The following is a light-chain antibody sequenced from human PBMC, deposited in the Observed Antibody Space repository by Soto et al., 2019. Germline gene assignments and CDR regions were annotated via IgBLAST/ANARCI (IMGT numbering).Light chain of an antibody. CDR1: ESVNSRY. Sequence: EIVLTQSPATLSVSPGERATLSCRASESVNSRYLAWYQPRPGQAPRLLIYGGSSRATGIPVRFSGSGSGTDFTLTITRLEPEDFAVYYCQQYSSSRTFGQGTKVDIK. J-gene: IGKJ1*01. CDR2: GGS. V-gene: IGKV3-20*01. CDR3: QQYSSSRT.